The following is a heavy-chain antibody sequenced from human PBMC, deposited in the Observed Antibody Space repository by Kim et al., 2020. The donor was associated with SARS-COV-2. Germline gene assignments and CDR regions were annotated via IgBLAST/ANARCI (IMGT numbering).Heavy chain of an antibody. D-gene: IGHD3-10*01. CDR1: GGSISGGDYY. Sequence: SETLSLTCTVSGGSISGGDYYWSWIRQSPGKGLEWIGHIYYSGSTYYNPSLKSRVTIPIDTSKNQFSLKLSSVTAADTAVYYCARVDTMIRGVVQSFDYWGQGTLVTVSS. CDR2: IYYSGST. CDR3: ARVDTMIRGVVQSFDY. J-gene: IGHJ4*02. V-gene: IGHV4-30-4*01.